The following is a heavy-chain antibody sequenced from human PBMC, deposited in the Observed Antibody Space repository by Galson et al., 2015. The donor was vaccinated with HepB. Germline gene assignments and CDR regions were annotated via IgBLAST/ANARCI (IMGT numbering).Heavy chain of an antibody. CDR1: GYTFTSYG. D-gene: IGHD3-16*01. CDR2: ISAYNGNT. CDR3: ARSEGYDYVWGSCLPIRDDAFDI. V-gene: IGHV1-18*04. J-gene: IGHJ3*02. Sequence: SVKVSCKASGYTFTSYGISWVRQAPGQGLEWMGWISAYNGNTNYAQKLQGRVTMTTDTSTSTAYMELRSLRSDDTAVYYCARSEGYDYVWGSCLPIRDDAFDIWGQGTMVTVSS.